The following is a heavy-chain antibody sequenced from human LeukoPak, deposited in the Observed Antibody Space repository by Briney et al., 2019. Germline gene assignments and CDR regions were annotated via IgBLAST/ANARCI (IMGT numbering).Heavy chain of an antibody. J-gene: IGHJ4*02. CDR2: IYYSGST. CDR3: ARLASIADQAAFGY. Sequence: PSETLSLTCTVYGGSISSSSYYWGWLRQPPGKGLEWIGSIYYSGSTYYNPSLKSRVTISVDTSENQFPLKLSSVTAADTDVYYVARLASIADQAAFGYGGQGTLVAVSS. D-gene: IGHD6-6*01. V-gene: IGHV4-39*06. CDR1: GGSISSSSYY.